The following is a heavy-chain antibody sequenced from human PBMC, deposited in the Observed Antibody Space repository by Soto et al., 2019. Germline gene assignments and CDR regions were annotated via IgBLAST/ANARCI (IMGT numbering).Heavy chain of an antibody. D-gene: IGHD3-22*01. CDR3: ARGARVVITHYYYYYMDV. J-gene: IGHJ6*03. Sequence: PSETLSLTCTVSGGSISSSSYYWGWIRQPPGKGLEWIGSIYYSGSTYYNPSLKSRVTISVDTSKNQFSLKLSSVTAADTAVYYCARGARVVITHYYYYYMDVWGKGTTVTVSS. CDR2: IYYSGST. CDR1: GGSISSSSYY. V-gene: IGHV4-39*01.